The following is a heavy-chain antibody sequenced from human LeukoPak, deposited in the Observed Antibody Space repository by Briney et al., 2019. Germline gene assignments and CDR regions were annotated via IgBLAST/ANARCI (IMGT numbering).Heavy chain of an antibody. CDR3: AKGGYYYDSSGYYAMS. D-gene: IGHD3-22*01. CDR1: GFTFDDYA. V-gene: IGHV3-9*01. J-gene: IGHJ4*02. CDR2: ISWNSGSI. Sequence: PGRSLRLSCAASGFTFDDYAMHWVRQAPGKGLEWVSGISWNSGSIGYADSVKGRFTISRDNAKNSLYLQMNSLRAEDTALYYCAKGGYYYDSSGYYAMSWGQRTLVTVSS.